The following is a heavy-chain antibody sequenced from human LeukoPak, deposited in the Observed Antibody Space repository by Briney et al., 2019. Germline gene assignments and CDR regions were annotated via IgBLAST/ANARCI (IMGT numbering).Heavy chain of an antibody. V-gene: IGHV3-30*18. D-gene: IGHD5-18*01. CDR3: AKDRIQLWLQLDY. CDR2: ISYDGSNK. Sequence: GGSLRLSCAASGFTFSSYGMHWVRQAPGKGLEWVAAISYDGSNKYYADSVKGRFTISRDNSKNTLYLQMNSLRAEDTAVYYCAKDRIQLWLQLDYWGQGTLVTVSS. J-gene: IGHJ4*02. CDR1: GFTFSSYG.